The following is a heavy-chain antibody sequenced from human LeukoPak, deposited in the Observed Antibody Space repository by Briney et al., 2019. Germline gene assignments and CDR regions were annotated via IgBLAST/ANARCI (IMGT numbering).Heavy chain of an antibody. V-gene: IGHV4-39*07. J-gene: IGHJ4*01. Sequence: PAETLSLTCTASGGSVSSTTYFWSWIRQPPGKGLEWITSINYSGSTYYNPSLKSRVTISVDTSENQFSLKLSSVTAADTAVYYCARDSSGYDSIYFDYWGHGTLVTASS. D-gene: IGHD5-12*01. CDR2: INYSGST. CDR1: GGSVSSTTYF. CDR3: ARDSSGYDSIYFDY.